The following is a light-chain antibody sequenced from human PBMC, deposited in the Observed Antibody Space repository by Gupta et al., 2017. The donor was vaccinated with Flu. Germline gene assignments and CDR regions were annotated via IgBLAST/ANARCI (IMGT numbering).Light chain of an antibody. CDR3: PAYAGGSTFV. CDR1: GNNVNYDY. J-gene: IGLJ2*01. V-gene: IGLV2-11*01. Sequence: GTGNNVNYDYVSWYQHHPGTAPKLLIYAVTYRPSGVPDRFSGAKSGNTASLTIYGLQAEDEADYYCPAYAGGSTFVFGGGTKLTVL. CDR2: AVT.